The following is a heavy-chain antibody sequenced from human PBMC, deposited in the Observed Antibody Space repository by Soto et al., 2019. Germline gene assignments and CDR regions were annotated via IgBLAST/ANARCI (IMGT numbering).Heavy chain of an antibody. CDR2: IYWDDDK. J-gene: IGHJ3*02. V-gene: IGHV2-5*02. CDR1: GFSLSTSGVG. D-gene: IGHD3-9*01. Sequence: QITLKESGPTLVKPTQTLTLTCTFSGFSLSTSGVGVGWIRQPPGKALEWLALIYWDDDKRYSPSLKSRLTITNNTSKNLAVLTMTTMDPVDTATYYSAHAADYYWTVGAFDIWGHGTMVTVSS. CDR3: AHAADYYWTVGAFDI.